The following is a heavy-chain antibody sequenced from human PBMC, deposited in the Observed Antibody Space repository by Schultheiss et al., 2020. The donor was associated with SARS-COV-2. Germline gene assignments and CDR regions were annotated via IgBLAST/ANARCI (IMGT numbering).Heavy chain of an antibody. V-gene: IGHV4-39*07. D-gene: IGHD5-24*01. J-gene: IGHJ6*02. CDR2: INHSGST. CDR3: ARGASDGPDYYYYGMDV. Sequence: SETLSLTCTVSGGSISSSSYYWGWIRQPPGKGLEWIGEINHSGSTNYNPSLKSRVTISVDTSKNQFSLKLSSVTAADTAVYYCARGASDGPDYYYYGMDVWGQGTTVTVSS. CDR1: GGSISSSSYY.